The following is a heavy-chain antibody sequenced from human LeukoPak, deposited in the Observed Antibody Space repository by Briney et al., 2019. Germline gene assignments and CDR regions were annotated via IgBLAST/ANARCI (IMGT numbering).Heavy chain of an antibody. CDR3: ARDWYNNSDAFDL. CDR1: GFTFSSRDW. V-gene: IGHV3-7*01. D-gene: IGHD4-11*01. CDR2: IKQDGSEK. J-gene: IGHJ3*01. Sequence: PGGSLRLSCVASGFTFSSRDWMTWVRQAPGKGLEWVANIKQDGSEKNYVDSVKGRFTISRDNAKKSLYLQMNSLRAEDTAVYYCARDWYNNSDAFDLWGQGTMVTVSS.